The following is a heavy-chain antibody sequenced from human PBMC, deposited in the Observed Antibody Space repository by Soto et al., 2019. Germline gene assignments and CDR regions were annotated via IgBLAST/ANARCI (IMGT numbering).Heavy chain of an antibody. CDR2: ISSSSSYI. CDR1: GFTFSTYS. D-gene: IGHD3-22*01. J-gene: IGHJ6*02. V-gene: IGHV3-21*01. CDR3: ARYDSIAYYWPYYYYGMAV. Sequence: EVPLVESGGGLVKPGVSLRLSCAASGFTFSTYSMNWVRQAPGKGLEWVSSISSSSSYIYYADSVKGRFTISRDNAKNSLYLQMNSLGAEDTAVYYCARYDSIAYYWPYYYYGMAVWGHGTTVTVTS.